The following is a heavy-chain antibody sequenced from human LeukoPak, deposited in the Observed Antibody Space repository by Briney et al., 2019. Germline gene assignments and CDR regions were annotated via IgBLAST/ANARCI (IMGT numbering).Heavy chain of an antibody. D-gene: IGHD4-11*01. CDR1: GGSISSYY. CDR2: IYTSGST. J-gene: IGHJ4*02. Sequence: SETLSLTCTVSGGSISSYYWSWIRQPPGKGLEWIGRIYTSGSTNYNPSLKSRVTMSVDASKNQFSLKLSSVTAADTAVYYCARESKRRDIDYWGQGTLVTVSS. V-gene: IGHV4-4*07. CDR3: ARESKRRDIDY.